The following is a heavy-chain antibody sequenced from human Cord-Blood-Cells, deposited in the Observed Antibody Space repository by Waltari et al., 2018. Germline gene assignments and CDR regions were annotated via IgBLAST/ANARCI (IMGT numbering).Heavy chain of an antibody. V-gene: IGHV3-33*01. J-gene: IGHJ4*02. CDR3: ARDRFGTFFDY. CDR1: GFTFSSYG. CDR2: IWYDGSNK. D-gene: IGHD3-16*01. Sequence: QVQLVESGGGVVQPGRSLRLSCAASGFTFSSYGMHRVRQAPGKGLEWVAVIWYDGSNKYYADSVKGRFTISRDNSKNTLYLQMNSLRAEDTAVYYCARDRFGTFFDYWGQGTLVTVSS.